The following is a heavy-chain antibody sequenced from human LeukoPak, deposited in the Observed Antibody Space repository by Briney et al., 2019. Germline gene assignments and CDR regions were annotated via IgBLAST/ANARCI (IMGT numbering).Heavy chain of an antibody. CDR3: ATQYGSDAYYFDY. Sequence: ASVKVSCKVSGYTFTSYYMHWVRQAPGQGLEWMGIINPSGGSTSYAQKFQGRVTMTRDTSTSTVYMELSSLRSEDTAVYYCATQYGSDAYYFDYWDQGTLVTVSS. CDR1: GYTFTSYY. D-gene: IGHD3-10*01. J-gene: IGHJ4*02. V-gene: IGHV1-46*01. CDR2: INPSGGST.